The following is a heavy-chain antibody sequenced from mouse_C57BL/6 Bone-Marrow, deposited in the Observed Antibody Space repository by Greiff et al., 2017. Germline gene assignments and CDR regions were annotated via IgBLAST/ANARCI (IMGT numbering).Heavy chain of an antibody. D-gene: IGHD2-2*01. CDR2: IDPSDSYT. CDR1: GYTFTSYW. CDR3: ARGGYPYAMDY. V-gene: IGHV1-59*01. J-gene: IGHJ4*01. Sequence: LVRPGTSVKLSCKASGYTFTSYWMHWVKQRPGQGLEWIGVIDPSDSYTNYNQKFKGKATLTVDTSSSTAYMQLSSLTSEDSAVYYCARGGYPYAMDYWGQGTSVTVSS.